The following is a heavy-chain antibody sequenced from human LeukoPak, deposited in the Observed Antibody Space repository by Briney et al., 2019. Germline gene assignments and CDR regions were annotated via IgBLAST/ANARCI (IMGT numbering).Heavy chain of an antibody. V-gene: IGHV3-23*01. CDR2: ITANGDTT. J-gene: IGHJ4*02. CDR3: ATFGVIVRNNYLDY. D-gene: IGHD2-21*01. CDR1: GFIFRSYA. Sequence: PGGSLRLFCVASGFIFRSYAVTWVRQAPGKGLDWVSSITANGDTTYYADSVKGRFTISRDNSKNTLYLQMSSLRAEDTAVYYCATFGVIVRNNYLDYWGQGALVAVSS.